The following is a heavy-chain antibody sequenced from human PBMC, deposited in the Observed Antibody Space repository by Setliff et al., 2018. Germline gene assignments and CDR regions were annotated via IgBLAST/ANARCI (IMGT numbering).Heavy chain of an antibody. D-gene: IGHD2-8*02. J-gene: IGHJ4*02. CDR1: GGSISSHY. CDR3: ARGQATRGLSDY. Sequence: KTSETLSLTCTVSGGSISSHYWSWIRQPPGKGLEWSGNIYYSGSTNYNPSLKSRGTISVDTSKNHFSLDVSSVTAADTAVYYCARGQATRGLSDYWGQGTLVTVSS. V-gene: IGHV4-59*11. CDR2: IYYSGST.